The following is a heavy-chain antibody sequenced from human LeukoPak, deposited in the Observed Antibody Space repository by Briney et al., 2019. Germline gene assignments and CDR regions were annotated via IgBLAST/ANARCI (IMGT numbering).Heavy chain of an antibody. CDR1: GRSIKGHN. J-gene: IGHJ4*02. CDR2: IYYSGST. CDR3: LRVYSGNYCDY. D-gene: IGHD1-26*01. V-gene: IGHV4-59*11. Sequence: PSETLSLTCTLWGRSIKGHNWGWARQPPGKGLEWIGHIYYSGSTNYNPSLKSRVTISVDTSKNQFSLKVATVPAADTAVYYCLRVYSGNYCDYWGQGTLVTVSS.